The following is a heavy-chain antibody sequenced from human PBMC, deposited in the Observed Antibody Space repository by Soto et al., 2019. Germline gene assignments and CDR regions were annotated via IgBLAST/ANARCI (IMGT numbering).Heavy chain of an antibody. CDR1: GFTFNRHT. CDR3: AREYSGYEGFDY. CDR2: ITSSTTYI. D-gene: IGHD5-12*01. J-gene: IGHJ4*02. Sequence: EVQLVESGGGLVKPGGSLRLSCAASGFTFNRHTMNWVRQAPGKGLEWVSSITSSTTYIYYADSVKGRFTISRDNAENSLYLKMNSLRAEDTAVYYCAREYSGYEGFDYWGQGTLVTVPS. V-gene: IGHV3-21*01.